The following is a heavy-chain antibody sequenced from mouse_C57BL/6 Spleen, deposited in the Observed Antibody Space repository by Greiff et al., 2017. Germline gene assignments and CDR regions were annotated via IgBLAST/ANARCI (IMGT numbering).Heavy chain of an antibody. V-gene: IGHV5-4*03. Sequence: EVKLVESGGGLVKPGGSLKLSCAASGFTFSSYAMSWVRQTPEKRLEWVATISDGGSYTYYPDNVKGRFTISRDNAKNNLYLQMSHLKSEDTAMYYWARGGYYGSSWSLYCDYWGQGTTHTVSS. CDR2: ISDGGSYT. CDR1: GFTFSSYA. CDR3: ARGGYYGSSWSLYCDY. J-gene: IGHJ2*01. D-gene: IGHD1-1*01.